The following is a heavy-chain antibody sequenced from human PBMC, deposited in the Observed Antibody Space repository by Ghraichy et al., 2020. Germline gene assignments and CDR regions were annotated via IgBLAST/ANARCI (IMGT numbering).Heavy chain of an antibody. Sequence: ESLNISCTVSGGSISSYYWSWIRRPPGKGLEWIGYIYYSGSTNYNPSLRSRVTISVDTSKNQFSLKLNSVTAADTAVYYCARDKPSSSYFDYWGQGTLVTVSS. CDR1: GGSISSYY. CDR3: ARDKPSSSYFDY. CDR2: IYYSGST. D-gene: IGHD6-6*01. J-gene: IGHJ4*02. V-gene: IGHV4-59*01.